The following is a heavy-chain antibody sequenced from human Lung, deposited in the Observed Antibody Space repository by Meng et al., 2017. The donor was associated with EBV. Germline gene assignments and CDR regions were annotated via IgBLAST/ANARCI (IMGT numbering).Heavy chain of an antibody. Sequence: QLPLKESAPTLVKPTPTLTLTCHVSGFSLSTSGVGVGWIRQPPGKALEWLAVIYWDDDKRYSPSLKSRLTITKDTSKNQVVLTLTNMDPVDTATYYCALFTRSWFDPWGQGTLVTVSS. CDR2: IYWDDDK. V-gene: IGHV2-5*02. D-gene: IGHD2-2*01. CDR1: GFSLSTSGVG. CDR3: ALFTRSWFDP. J-gene: IGHJ5*02.